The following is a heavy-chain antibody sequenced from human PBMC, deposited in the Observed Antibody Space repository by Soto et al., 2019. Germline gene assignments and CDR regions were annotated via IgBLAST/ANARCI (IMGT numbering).Heavy chain of an antibody. J-gene: IGHJ5*02. V-gene: IGHV4-30-2*01. CDR1: GGSISSGGYS. Sequence: GGSISSGGYSWSWIRQPPGKGVEWNGYNYHSGSTYYNPSLKSRVTISVDRSKNQFSLKLGSVTAADTAVYYCARVPGPWGQGTLVTVS. CDR2: NYHSGST. CDR3: ARVPGP.